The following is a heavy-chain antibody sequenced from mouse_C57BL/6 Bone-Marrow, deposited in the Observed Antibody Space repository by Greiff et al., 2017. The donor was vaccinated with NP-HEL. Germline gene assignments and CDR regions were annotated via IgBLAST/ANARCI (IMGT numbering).Heavy chain of an antibody. Sequence: EVQLQQSGAELVRPGASVTLSCTASGFNIQDDYMHWVKQRPAQGLEWIGWIDPENGDTDYASKFQGKATITADTSSNTAYLQLSSLTSEDTAVYYCTKPPLFAYWGQGTLVTVSA. D-gene: IGHD6-1*01. J-gene: IGHJ3*01. V-gene: IGHV14-4*01. CDR3: TKPPLFAY. CDR2: IDPENGDT. CDR1: GFNIQDDY.